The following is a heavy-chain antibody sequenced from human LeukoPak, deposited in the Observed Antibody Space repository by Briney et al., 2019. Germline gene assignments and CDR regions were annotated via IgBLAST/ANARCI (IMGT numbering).Heavy chain of an antibody. CDR3: AMESPSRAARPLPADY. CDR2: IIPIFGTA. V-gene: IGHV1-69*05. CDR1: GGTFSSYA. D-gene: IGHD6-6*01. Sequence: SVKVSCKASGGTFSSYAISWVRQAPGQGLEWMGRIIPIFGTANYAQKFQGRVTITTDESTSTAYMELSSLRSEDTAVYYCAMESPSRAARPLPADYWGQGTLVTVSS. J-gene: IGHJ4*02.